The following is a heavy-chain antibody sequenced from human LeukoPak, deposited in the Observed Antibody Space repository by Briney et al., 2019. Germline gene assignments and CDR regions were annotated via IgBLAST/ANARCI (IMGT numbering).Heavy chain of an antibody. CDR1: GFTFSSYA. CDR3: AKSMSTFYRGFFDY. D-gene: IGHD5/OR15-5a*01. V-gene: IGHV3-30-3*02. CDR2: ISYDGSNK. J-gene: IGHJ4*02. Sequence: GGSLRLSCAASGFTFSSYAMHWVRQAPGKGLEWVAVISYDGSNKYYADSVKGRLTISRDNSKNTLYLQINSLRAEDTAMYYCAKSMSTFYRGFFDYWGQGTLVSVSS.